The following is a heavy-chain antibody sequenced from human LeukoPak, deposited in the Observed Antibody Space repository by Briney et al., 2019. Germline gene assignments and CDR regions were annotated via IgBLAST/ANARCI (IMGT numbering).Heavy chain of an antibody. D-gene: IGHD2-8*02. V-gene: IGHV4-59*11. Sequence: PSETLSLTCTVSGGSISGRYWGWIRQPPGKGLEWIGYINYSGSTDYNPSLKSRVTISLDTSKNQFSLKLSSVTAADTAVYYCARDAAGGPFFDYWGQGTLVTVSS. CDR3: ARDAAGGPFFDY. CDR2: INYSGST. CDR1: GGSISGRY. J-gene: IGHJ4*02.